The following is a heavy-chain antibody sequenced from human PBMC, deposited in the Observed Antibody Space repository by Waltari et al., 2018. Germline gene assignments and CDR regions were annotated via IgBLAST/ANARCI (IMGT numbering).Heavy chain of an antibody. D-gene: IGHD6-13*01. V-gene: IGHV1-2*02. Sequence: PGQGFEWMGWIRPNGETKFAKKFQGRVTMTRDAAISTVYMEMNRLTPDDTAVYYCARDNSIAAAGTWWFDPWGQGTLVTVTS. CDR3: ARDNSIAAAGTWWFDP. CDR2: IRPNGET. J-gene: IGHJ5*02.